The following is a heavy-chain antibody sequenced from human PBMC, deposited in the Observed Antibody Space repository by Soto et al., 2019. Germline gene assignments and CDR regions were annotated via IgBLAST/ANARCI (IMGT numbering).Heavy chain of an antibody. CDR1: GFTVSSNY. CDR2: IYSGGST. J-gene: IGHJ6*03. D-gene: IGHD3-10*01. V-gene: IGHV3-53*05. Sequence: GGSLRLSCAASGFTVSSNYMSWVRQAPGKGLEWVSVIYSGGSTYYADSVKGRFTISVDTSKNQFSLKLSSVTAADTAVYYCARNYYGSGSYYNDAYYYYYYMDVWGKGTTVTVSS. CDR3: ARNYYGSGSYYNDAYYYYYYMDV.